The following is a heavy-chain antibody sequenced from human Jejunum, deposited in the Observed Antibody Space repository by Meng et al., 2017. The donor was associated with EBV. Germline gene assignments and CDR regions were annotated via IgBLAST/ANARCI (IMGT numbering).Heavy chain of an antibody. CDR1: GYTFTPYS. Sequence: QVQLVQSGSELKKPGASVEISCKASGYTFTPYSINWVRQAPGHGLEWMGCITPTTGIPTYAQGFTGRFVFSLDTSVSTAYLRISSLKAEDTAVYYCARDKGRTEFDYWGQGTLVTVSS. D-gene: IGHD3-10*01. J-gene: IGHJ4*02. V-gene: IGHV7-4-1*02. CDR2: ITPTTGIP. CDR3: ARDKGRTEFDY.